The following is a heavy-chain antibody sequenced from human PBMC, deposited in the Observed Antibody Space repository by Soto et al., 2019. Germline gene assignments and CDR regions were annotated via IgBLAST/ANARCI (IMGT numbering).Heavy chain of an antibody. D-gene: IGHD3-10*01. CDR2: IYHGGKS. Sequence: QLQLQESGSGLVKPSQTLSLTCAVSGGSISSGGYSWSWIRQPQGKGLEWIGYIYHGGKSYYNPALKSRVTISIDSSQNQFSLKLSSVTAADTAVYYCAREFGYYFDYWGQGTLVTVSS. CDR1: GGSISSGGYS. J-gene: IGHJ4*02. CDR3: AREFGYYFDY. V-gene: IGHV4-30-2*01.